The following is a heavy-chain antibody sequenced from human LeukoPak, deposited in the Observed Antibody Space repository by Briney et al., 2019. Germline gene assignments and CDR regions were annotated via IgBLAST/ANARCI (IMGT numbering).Heavy chain of an antibody. V-gene: IGHV1-18*01. J-gene: IGHJ5*02. CDR2: ISAYNGNT. Sequence: ASVKVSCKASGYTFTSYGISWVRQAPGQGLEWMGWISAYNGNTNYAQKLQGRVTMTTDTSTSTAYMELRSLRSDDTAVYYCARNQLLRARGWFDPWGQGTLVTVSS. CDR3: ARNQLLRARGWFDP. D-gene: IGHD2-15*01. CDR1: GYTFTSYG.